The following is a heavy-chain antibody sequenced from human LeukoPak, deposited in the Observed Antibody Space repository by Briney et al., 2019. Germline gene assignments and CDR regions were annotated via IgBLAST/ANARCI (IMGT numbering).Heavy chain of an antibody. CDR2: INHSGST. D-gene: IGHD3-3*01. J-gene: IGHJ5*02. Sequence: SETLSLTCAVYGGSFSGYYWSWIRQPPGKGLEWIGEINHSGSTNYDPSLKGRVTISVDTSKNQFSLKLSSVTAADTAAYYCARGSSSIFGVVENWFDPWGQGTLVTVSS. CDR1: GGSFSGYY. CDR3: ARGSSSIFGVVENWFDP. V-gene: IGHV4-34*01.